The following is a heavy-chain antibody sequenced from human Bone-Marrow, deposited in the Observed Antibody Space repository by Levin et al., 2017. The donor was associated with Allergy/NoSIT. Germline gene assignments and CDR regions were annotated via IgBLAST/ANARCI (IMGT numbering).Heavy chain of an antibody. V-gene: IGHV3-48*03. CDR1: GFTFSSSE. CDR2: ISSSGSTI. CDR3: ASHGRITIFGVVIPYGMDV. Sequence: LSLTCAASGFTFSSSEMNWVRQAPGKGLEWVSYISSSGSTIYYADSVKGRFTISRDNAKNSLYLQMNSLRAEDTAVYYCASHGRITIFGVVIPYGMDVWGQGTTVTVSS. D-gene: IGHD3-3*01. J-gene: IGHJ6*02.